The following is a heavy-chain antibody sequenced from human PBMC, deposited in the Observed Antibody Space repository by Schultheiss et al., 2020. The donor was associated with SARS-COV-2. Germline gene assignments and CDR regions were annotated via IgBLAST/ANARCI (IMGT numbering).Heavy chain of an antibody. D-gene: IGHD2-15*01. J-gene: IGHJ6*02. CDR2: IKQAGSEK. V-gene: IGHV3-7*01. CDR3: AGLQGVVAATWEYYGMDV. Sequence: GESLKISCAASGFTFSSYSMNWVRQAPGKGLEWVANIKQAGSEKYYVDSVKGRFTISRDNAKNSLYLQMNSLRAEDTAVYYCAGLQGVVAATWEYYGMDVWGQGTTVTVSS. CDR1: GFTFSSYS.